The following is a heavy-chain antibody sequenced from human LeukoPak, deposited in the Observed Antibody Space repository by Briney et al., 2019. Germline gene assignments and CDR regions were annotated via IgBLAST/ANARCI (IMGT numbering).Heavy chain of an antibody. CDR2: ITTAGDT. CDR1: GFTFSSYD. CDR3: ARGPRGSYFFDY. V-gene: IGHV3-13*01. J-gene: IGHJ4*02. D-gene: IGHD3-16*01. Sequence: GGSLRLSCAASGFTFSSYDMYWVRQTTGKGLEWVSTITTAGDTYYAASVKDRFTISRENAKNSFSLQMNSLRAEDTAVYCCARGPRGSYFFDYWGQGTLVTVSS.